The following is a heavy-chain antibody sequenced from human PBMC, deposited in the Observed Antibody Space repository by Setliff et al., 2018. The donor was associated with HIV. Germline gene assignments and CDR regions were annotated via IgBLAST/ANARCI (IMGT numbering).Heavy chain of an antibody. J-gene: IGHJ3*02. CDR2: ISAYNGNT. CDR3: ARDVDTAMVRVDAFDI. CDR1: GYTFTSYG. D-gene: IGHD5-18*01. Sequence: ASVKVSCKASGYTFTSYGISWVRQAPGQGLEWMGWISAYNGNTNYAQKLQGRVTMTTDTSTSTAYMELRSLRSDDTAVYYCARDVDTAMVRVDAFDIWGQGTMVTVSS. V-gene: IGHV1-18*01.